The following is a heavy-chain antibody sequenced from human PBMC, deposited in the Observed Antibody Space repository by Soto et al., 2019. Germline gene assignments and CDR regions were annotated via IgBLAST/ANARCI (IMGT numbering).Heavy chain of an antibody. CDR3: AKAYHLSGWDLDH. CDR2: ISYDGSNK. J-gene: IGHJ4*02. CDR1: GFTFSSYG. V-gene: IGHV3-30*18. D-gene: IGHD6-19*01. Sequence: QVQLVESGGGVVQPGRSLRLSCAASGFTFSSYGMHWVRQAPGKGLEWVAVISYDGSNKYYADSVKGRFTISRDNSKNTLYLQMNSLRAEDTAVYYCAKAYHLSGWDLDHWGQGTLVTVSS.